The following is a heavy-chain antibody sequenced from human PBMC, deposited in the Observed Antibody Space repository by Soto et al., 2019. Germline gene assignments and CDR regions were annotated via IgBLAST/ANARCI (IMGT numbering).Heavy chain of an antibody. CDR2: IYYSGST. Sequence: SETLSLTCTVSGGSISSYYWSWIRQPPGKGLEWIGYIYYSGSTNYNPSLKSRVTISVDTSKNQFSLKLSSVTAADTAVYYCAGPRPPSLRGYYYHGMAVWGQGTEVTVS. CDR1: GGSISSYY. CDR3: AGPRPPSLRGYYYHGMAV. J-gene: IGHJ6*02. V-gene: IGHV4-59*01. D-gene: IGHD5-12*01.